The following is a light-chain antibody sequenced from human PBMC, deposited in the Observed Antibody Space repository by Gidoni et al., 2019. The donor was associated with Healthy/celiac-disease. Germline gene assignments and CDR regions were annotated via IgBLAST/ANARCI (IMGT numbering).Light chain of an antibody. V-gene: IGKV3-15*01. CDR2: GAS. CDR1: QSVSSN. J-gene: IGKJ2*01. CDR3: QQYNNWPPYT. Sequence: EIVMTQSPPTLSVSPGERATLSCRAGQSVSSNLAWYQQKPGQAHRLLIYGASTRATGIPARFSGSGSGTEFTLPISSLQSEDFAVYYCQQYNNWPPYTFGQGTKLEIK.